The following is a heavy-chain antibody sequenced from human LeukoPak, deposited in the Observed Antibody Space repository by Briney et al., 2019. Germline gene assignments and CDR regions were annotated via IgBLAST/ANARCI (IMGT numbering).Heavy chain of an antibody. J-gene: IGHJ5*02. CDR1: GYSFTSYW. CDR3: ARLQFGENWFDP. D-gene: IGHD3-16*01. Sequence: ASVKVSSKGSGYSFTSYWICWGRQMPGKGLEWMGIIYPGDSDTRYSPSFQGQVTISADKSISTAQLQWSSLKASDTPMYYCARLQFGENWFDPWGQGTLVTVSS. CDR2: IYPGDSDT. V-gene: IGHV5-51*01.